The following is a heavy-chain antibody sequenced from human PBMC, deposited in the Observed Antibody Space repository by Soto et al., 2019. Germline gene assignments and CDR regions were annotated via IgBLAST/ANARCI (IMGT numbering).Heavy chain of an antibody. CDR3: ARGGPYSSGWYGY. Sequence: GGSLRLSCAASGFTFSSYWMNWVRQAPGKWLELVANIKQDGSEKYYVDSVKGRFTISRDNANNSLYLQMNSLRAEDTAVYYCARGGPYSSGWYGYWGQGTLVTVSS. J-gene: IGHJ4*02. CDR1: GFTFSSYW. D-gene: IGHD6-19*01. V-gene: IGHV3-7*01. CDR2: IKQDGSEK.